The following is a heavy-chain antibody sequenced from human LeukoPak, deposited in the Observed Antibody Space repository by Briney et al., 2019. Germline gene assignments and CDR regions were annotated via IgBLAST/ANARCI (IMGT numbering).Heavy chain of an antibody. D-gene: IGHD1-26*01. CDR2: IKTDGSEK. Sequence: GGSLRLSCAASGFTFSSYYMGWVRQAPGKGLDWVANIKTDGSEKYYVDSVKGRFTISRDNAKNSLYLQMDNLRAEDTALYYCARDPLEWEHAYDIWGQGTMVTVSS. V-gene: IGHV3-7*01. J-gene: IGHJ3*02. CDR1: GFTFSSYY. CDR3: ARDPLEWEHAYDI.